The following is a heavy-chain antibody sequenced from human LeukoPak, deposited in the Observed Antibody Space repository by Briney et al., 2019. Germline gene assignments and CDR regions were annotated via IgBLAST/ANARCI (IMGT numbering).Heavy chain of an antibody. Sequence: GGSLRLSCAASGFTFSSYEMNWVRQAPGKGLEWVSYISSSGSTIYYADSVKGRFTISRDNAKSSLYLQMNSLRAEDTAVYYCARELINFDYWGQGTLVTVSS. CDR1: GFTFSSYE. CDR2: ISSSGSTI. J-gene: IGHJ4*02. V-gene: IGHV3-48*03. D-gene: IGHD2-8*01. CDR3: ARELINFDY.